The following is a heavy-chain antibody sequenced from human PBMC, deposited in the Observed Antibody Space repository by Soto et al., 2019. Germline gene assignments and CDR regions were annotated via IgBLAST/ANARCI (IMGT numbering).Heavy chain of an antibody. CDR2: ISYDGSNK. J-gene: IGHJ6*02. V-gene: IGHV3-30-3*01. CDR1: GFTFSSYA. D-gene: IGHD2-21*01. CDR3: ARSIVGSAPYYYGMDV. Sequence: GGSLRLSCAASGFTFSSYAMHWVRQAPGKGLEWVAVISYDGSNKYYADSVKGRFTISRDNSKNTLYLQMNSLRAEDTAVYYCARSIVGSAPYYYGMDVWGQGTTVTVSS.